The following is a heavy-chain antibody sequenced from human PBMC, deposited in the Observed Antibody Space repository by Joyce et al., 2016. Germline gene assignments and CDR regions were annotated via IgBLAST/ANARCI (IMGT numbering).Heavy chain of an antibody. D-gene: IGHD6-25*01. Sequence: EVQLVESGGGLVQPGGSLTLSCAASGFSFSDYNMNWVRQAPGKGLEWVSYISRNSETTYYADSVKGHFKISRDNAKNSLFLQMHNLRDEDTAVYYCARERSGWRSAEYFQHWGQGIVVTVS. CDR3: ARERSGWRSAEYFQH. V-gene: IGHV3-48*02. CDR2: ISRNSETT. J-gene: IGHJ1*01. CDR1: GFSFSDYN.